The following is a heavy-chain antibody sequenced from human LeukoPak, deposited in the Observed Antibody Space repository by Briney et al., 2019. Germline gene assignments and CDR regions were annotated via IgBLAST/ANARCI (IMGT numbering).Heavy chain of an antibody. CDR1: GFTFSSYW. Sequence: GGSLRLSCSASGFTFSSYWMSWVRQAPGKGLEWVANIKQDGSEKYYVDSVKGRFTISRDNAKNSLYLQMNSLRAEGTAVYYCARARVDTAMVTDFDYWGQGTLVTVSS. J-gene: IGHJ4*02. D-gene: IGHD5-18*01. CDR2: IKQDGSEK. CDR3: ARARVDTAMVTDFDY. V-gene: IGHV3-7*04.